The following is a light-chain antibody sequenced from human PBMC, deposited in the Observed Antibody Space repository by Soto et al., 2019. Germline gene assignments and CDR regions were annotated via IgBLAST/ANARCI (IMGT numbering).Light chain of an antibody. J-gene: IGKJ1*01. Sequence: DIQMTQYPSSLSASVGDIVTITCRASQGISNYLAWYQQKPGKVPKLLIYAASTLQTGVPYRFSGSGSGTDFTLTISSLQPEDVATYYCQTYNSAPWTFGQGTKVEIK. CDR2: AAS. CDR1: QGISNY. CDR3: QTYNSAPWT. V-gene: IGKV1-27*01.